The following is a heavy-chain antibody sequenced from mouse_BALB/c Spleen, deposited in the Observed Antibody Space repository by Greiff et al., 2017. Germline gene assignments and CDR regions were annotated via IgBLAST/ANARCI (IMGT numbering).Heavy chain of an antibody. D-gene: IGHD1-1*01. CDR2: ISNGGGST. J-gene: IGHJ2*01. CDR1: GFTFSSYT. V-gene: IGHV5-12-2*01. CDR3: ARGVGTTVVPLDY. Sequence: EVKLVESGGGLVQPGGSLKLSCAASGFTFSSYTMSWVRQTPEKRLEWVAYISNGGGSTYYPDTVKGRFTISRDNAKNTLYLQMSSLKSEDTAMYYCARGVGTTVVPLDYWGQGTTLTVSS.